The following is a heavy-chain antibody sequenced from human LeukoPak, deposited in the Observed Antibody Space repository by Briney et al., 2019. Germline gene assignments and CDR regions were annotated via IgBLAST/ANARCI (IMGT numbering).Heavy chain of an antibody. D-gene: IGHD1-26*01. V-gene: IGHV4-34*01. CDR2: INHSGST. Sequence: SETLSLTCAAYGGSFSGYYWSWIRQPPGKGLEWIGEINHSGSTNYNPSLKSRVTISVDTSKNQFSLKLSSVAAADTAVYYCASYGSYYGFDYWGQGTLVTVSS. CDR3: ASYGSYYGFDY. CDR1: GGSFSGYY. J-gene: IGHJ4*02.